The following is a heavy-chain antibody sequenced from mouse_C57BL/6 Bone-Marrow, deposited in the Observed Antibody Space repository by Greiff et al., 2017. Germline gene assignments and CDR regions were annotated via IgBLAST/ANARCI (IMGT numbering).Heavy chain of an antibody. CDR3: ARLPCPYYFDY. Sequence: EVMLVESGGDLVKPGGSLKLSCAASGFTFSSYGMSWVRQTPDKRLEWVATISSGGSYTYYPDSVKGRFTISRDNAKNTLYLQMSSLKSEDTAMYYWARLPCPYYFDYWGQGTTLTVSS. V-gene: IGHV5-6*02. J-gene: IGHJ2*01. CDR1: GFTFSSYG. CDR2: ISSGGSYT.